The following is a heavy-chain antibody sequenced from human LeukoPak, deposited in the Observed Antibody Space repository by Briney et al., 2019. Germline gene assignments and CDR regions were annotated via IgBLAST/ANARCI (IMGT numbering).Heavy chain of an antibody. CDR2: IFPGDSDT. J-gene: IGHJ4*02. Sequence: GESLKISCKGSGYSFTTYWTGWVRQMPGKGLEWMGIIFPGDSDTTYSPSFQGQVTISADKSISTAYLQWSSLKASDTAMYYCARRGSSRAFDYWGQGTLVTVSS. CDR3: ARRGSSRAFDY. CDR1: GYSFTTYW. D-gene: IGHD6-13*01. V-gene: IGHV5-51*01.